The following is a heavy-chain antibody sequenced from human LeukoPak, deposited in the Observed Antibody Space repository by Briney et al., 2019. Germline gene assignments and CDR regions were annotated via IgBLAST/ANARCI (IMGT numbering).Heavy chain of an antibody. Sequence: GGSLRLSCAASGFTFSSYAMHWVRQAPGKGLGWVAVISYDGSNKYYADSVKGRFTISRDNSKNTLYLQMNSLRAEDTAVYYCARTPHPVATRHLDYWGQGTLVTVSS. CDR2: ISYDGSNK. D-gene: IGHD5-12*01. CDR3: ARTPHPVATRHLDY. J-gene: IGHJ4*02. CDR1: GFTFSSYA. V-gene: IGHV3-30-3*01.